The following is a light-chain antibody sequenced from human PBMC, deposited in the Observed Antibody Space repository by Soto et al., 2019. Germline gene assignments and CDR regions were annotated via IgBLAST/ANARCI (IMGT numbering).Light chain of an antibody. CDR3: QQSYRTPRT. CDR1: QSIHNY. CDR2: AAS. V-gene: IGKV1-39*01. Sequence: DIQMTQSPSSLSASVADRVTITCRASQSIHNYLNWYQQKPGKAPKLLIYAASSLQSGVPSRFSGSRSGTDFTLTISSLQPEDFASYYCQQSYRTPRTFGQGTKVEI. J-gene: IGKJ1*01.